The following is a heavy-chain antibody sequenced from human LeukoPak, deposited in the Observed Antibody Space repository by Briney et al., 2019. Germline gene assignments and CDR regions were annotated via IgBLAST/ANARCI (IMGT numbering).Heavy chain of an antibody. CDR3: ARSPLYYYDSSGCLDY. D-gene: IGHD3-22*01. Sequence: ASVKVSCKASGGTFSSYAISWVRQAPGQGLEWMGRIIPILGIANYAQKFQGRVTITADKSTSTAYMELSSLRSEDTAVYYCARSPLYYYDSSGCLDYWGQGTLVTVSS. V-gene: IGHV1-69*04. J-gene: IGHJ4*02. CDR2: IIPILGIA. CDR1: GGTFSSYA.